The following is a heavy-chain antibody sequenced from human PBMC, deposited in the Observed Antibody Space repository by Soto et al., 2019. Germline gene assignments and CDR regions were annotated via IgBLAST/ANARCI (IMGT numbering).Heavy chain of an antibody. CDR1: GFTISDYY. J-gene: IGHJ6*02. CDR2: ISSVGTTT. V-gene: IGHV3-11*01. D-gene: IGHD3-10*01. Sequence: GGSLRLSCEASGFTISDYYVSWIRQAPGKGLEWVSYISSVGTTTYYADSVKGRFSISMDNAKNSLYLQINRLRAEDTAVYFCAKDQEGSGRAWLGYNFLGMDVWGQGTTVTVSS. CDR3: AKDQEGSGRAWLGYNFLGMDV.